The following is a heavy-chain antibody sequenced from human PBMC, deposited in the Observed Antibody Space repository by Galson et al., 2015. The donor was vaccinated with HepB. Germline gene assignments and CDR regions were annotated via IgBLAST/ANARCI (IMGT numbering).Heavy chain of an antibody. Sequence: SLRLSCAASGFTFGSYSMNWVRQAPGKGLEWVSSISRSGSSIYYADSVKGRFTISRDNARNSLFLQVNSLRAEDTAVYYCAARGCTDGVCHFDYWGQGTLVTVSS. J-gene: IGHJ4*02. CDR2: ISRSGSSI. V-gene: IGHV3-21*01. CDR3: AARGCTDGVCHFDY. CDR1: GFTFGSYS. D-gene: IGHD2-8*01.